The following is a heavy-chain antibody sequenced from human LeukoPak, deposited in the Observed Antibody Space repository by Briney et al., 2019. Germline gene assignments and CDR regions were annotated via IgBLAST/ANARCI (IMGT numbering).Heavy chain of an antibody. CDR3: ARHRGDYYDSSGYYQN. V-gene: IGHV4-59*08. J-gene: IGHJ4*02. CDR2: IYYSGST. CDR1: GGSISSYY. D-gene: IGHD3-22*01. Sequence: PSETLSLTCTVSGGSISSYYWSWIRQPPGKGLEWIGYIYYSGSTNYNPSLKSRVTISVDTSKNQFSLKLSSVTAADTAVYYCARHRGDYYDSSGYYQNWGQGTLVTVSS.